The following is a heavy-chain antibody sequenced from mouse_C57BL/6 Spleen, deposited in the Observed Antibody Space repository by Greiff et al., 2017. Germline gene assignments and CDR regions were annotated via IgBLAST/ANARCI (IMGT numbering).Heavy chain of an antibody. D-gene: IGHD1-2*01. CDR2: ISSGGSYN. CDR1: GFTFSSYG. J-gene: IGHJ2*01. CDR3: ARHHYYGHYFDD. Sequence: EVKVVESGGDLVKPGGSLKLSCAASGFTFSSYGMSWVRQTPDKRLEWVATISSGGSYNYYPDSVKGRFTISRDNAKNTLYLQMSSLKSEDTAMYYCARHHYYGHYFDDWGQGTTLTVSS. V-gene: IGHV5-6*01.